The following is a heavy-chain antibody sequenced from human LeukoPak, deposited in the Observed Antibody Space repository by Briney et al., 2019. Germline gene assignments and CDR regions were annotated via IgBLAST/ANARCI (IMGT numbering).Heavy chain of an antibody. CDR2: IKQDGSEK. D-gene: IGHD3-22*01. J-gene: IGHJ3*02. Sequence: GGSLRLSCAASGLTVRGNYMSWVRQAPGKGLEWVANIKQDGSEKYYVGSVKGRFTIPRDNAKNSLYLQMNSLRAEDTAVYYCAREGNYYDSSGYYVYAFDIWGQGTMVTVSS. CDR1: GLTVRGNY. CDR3: AREGNYYDSSGYYVYAFDI. V-gene: IGHV3-7*01.